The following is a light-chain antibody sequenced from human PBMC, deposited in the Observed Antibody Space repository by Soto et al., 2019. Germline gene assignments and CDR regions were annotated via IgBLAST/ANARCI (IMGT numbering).Light chain of an antibody. CDR3: QQYQNWRWT. CDR1: QAVNTR. V-gene: IGKV3D-11*01. CDR2: LTS. J-gene: IGKJ1*01. Sequence: EIVLTQSPATLSSFPGDRVTLSCRASQAVNTRLAWYQHKPGQAPRLLIYLTSNRAAGIPARFSGSGSGTDFTLTISDVQPEDFAVYYCQQYQNWRWTFGQGTKVEIK.